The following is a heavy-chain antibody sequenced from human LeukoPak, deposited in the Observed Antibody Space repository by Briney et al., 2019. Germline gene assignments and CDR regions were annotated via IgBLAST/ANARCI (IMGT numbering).Heavy chain of an antibody. CDR1: GGTFSNYA. Sequence: SVKVSCKASGGTFSNYAISWVRQARGQGLQWMGRIIPILGVANYAQNFHGRVLITADKSTSTAYMELSSLRSEDTAVYYCATDLRASAGPPRFDPWGQGALVTVSS. D-gene: IGHD6-13*01. J-gene: IGHJ5*02. CDR2: IIPILGVA. CDR3: ATDLRASAGPPRFDP. V-gene: IGHV1-69*04.